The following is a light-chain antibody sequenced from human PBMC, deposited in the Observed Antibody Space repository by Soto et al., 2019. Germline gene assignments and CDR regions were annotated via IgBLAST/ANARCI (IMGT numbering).Light chain of an antibody. CDR2: DAS. V-gene: IGKV3-20*01. CDR3: QQYGSSPLT. CDR1: QSVRSNY. Sequence: EIVLTQSPDTLSLSPGERATLYCRASQSVRSNYLAWYQQKPGQAPRFLIYDASSRATGIPDRFSGSGSGTEFTLTISRLEPEDFAVYYCQQYGSSPLTFGGGTKVEIK. J-gene: IGKJ4*01.